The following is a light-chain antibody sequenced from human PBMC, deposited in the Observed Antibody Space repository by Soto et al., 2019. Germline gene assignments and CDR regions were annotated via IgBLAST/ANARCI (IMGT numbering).Light chain of an antibody. CDR1: SSDVGGYNY. J-gene: IGLJ3*02. Sequence: QSVLTQPASVSGSPGESITISCTGTSSDVGGYNYVSWYQQHPGKAPKLMIYEVSNRPSGVSKRFFGSKSGNTASLTISGLQTEDEADYYCSSFTSINTWVFGGGTKLSVL. CDR3: SSFTSINTWV. V-gene: IGLV2-14*01. CDR2: EVS.